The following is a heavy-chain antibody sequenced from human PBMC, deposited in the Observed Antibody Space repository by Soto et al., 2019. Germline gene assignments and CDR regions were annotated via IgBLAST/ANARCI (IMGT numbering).Heavy chain of an antibody. J-gene: IGHJ4*02. V-gene: IGHV1-46*01. CDR3: ARGGHVVVVTAALDY. D-gene: IGHD2-21*02. CDR2: VNPSGGHT. Sequence: QVQLMQSGAEVKKPGASVKVSCKASGDTFTDYYIHWARQAPGQGLEWMGTVNPSGGHTTYAQHFLGRVTMTRDTSTSTLYMELTSLTSEDTAVYSCARGGHVVVVTAALDYWGQGTLVTVSS. CDR1: GDTFTDYY.